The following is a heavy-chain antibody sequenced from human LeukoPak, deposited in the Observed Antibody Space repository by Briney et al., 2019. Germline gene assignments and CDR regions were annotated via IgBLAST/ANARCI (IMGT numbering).Heavy chain of an antibody. Sequence: PGGSLRLSCAASGFTFNTNPMSWVRQAPGKGLEWVSAISGRTGDTYYADSVKGRFTISRDNSKSTLYLQMDSLRAEDTAVYYCAKGGNSGCHLSDYWGQGTLVTVSS. CDR3: AKGGNSGCHLSDY. D-gene: IGHD5-12*01. CDR2: ISGRTGDT. V-gene: IGHV3-23*01. CDR1: GFTFNTNP. J-gene: IGHJ4*02.